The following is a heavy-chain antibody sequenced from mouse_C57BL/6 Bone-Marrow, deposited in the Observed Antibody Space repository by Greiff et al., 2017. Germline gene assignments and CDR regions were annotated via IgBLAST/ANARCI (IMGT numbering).Heavy chain of an antibody. V-gene: IGHV1-72*01. CDR1: GYTFTSYW. CDR2: IDPNSGGT. D-gene: IGHD1-1*01. Sequence: QVQLQQPGAELVKPGASVKLSCKASGYTFTSYWMHWVKQRPGRGLEWIGRIDPNSGGTKYNEKFKSKATLTVDKPSSTAYMQLSSLTSEDSAVYYCAKDSMGYYGSGYAMDYWGQGTSVTVSS. CDR3: AKDSMGYYGSGYAMDY. J-gene: IGHJ4*01.